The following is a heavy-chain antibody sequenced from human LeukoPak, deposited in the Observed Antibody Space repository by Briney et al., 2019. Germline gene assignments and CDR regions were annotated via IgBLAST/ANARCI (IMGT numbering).Heavy chain of an antibody. CDR2: ISGSGGNT. V-gene: IGHV3-23*01. Sequence: SGGSLRLSCAASGFTFSNYGMNWVRQAPGKGLEWVSGISGSGGNTHYADCVKGRFTISRDNSKNTLYLQMNSLRAEDTAVYYCAKATGYLLWGQGTLVTVSS. J-gene: IGHJ4*02. CDR3: AKATGYLL. CDR1: GFTFSNYG. D-gene: IGHD1-14*01.